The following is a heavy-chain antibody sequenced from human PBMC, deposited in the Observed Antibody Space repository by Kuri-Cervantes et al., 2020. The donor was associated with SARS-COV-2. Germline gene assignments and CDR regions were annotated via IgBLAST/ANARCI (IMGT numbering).Heavy chain of an antibody. J-gene: IGHJ6*02. CDR2: ISGSGNSR. CDR3: ANPTGHYYYGMDV. V-gene: IGHV3-23*01. CDR1: GFTFDSYG. Sequence: GESLKISCAASGFTFDSYGMSWVRQAPGKGLEWVSGISGSGNSRYYTDSVKGRFTISRDNSKNTLYLQMNSLRAEDTAVYYCANPTGHYYYGMDVWGQGTTVTVSS.